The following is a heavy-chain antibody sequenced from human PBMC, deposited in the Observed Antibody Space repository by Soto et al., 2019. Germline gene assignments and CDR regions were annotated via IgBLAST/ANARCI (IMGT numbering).Heavy chain of an antibody. Sequence: GGSLRLSCAASGFTFSIYGMHWVRHAPGKGLEWVAVISYDGSNKYYADSVKGRFTISRDNSKNTLYLQMNSLRAEDTAVYYCAKVGHRQQLVWVVTPPYYYYGMDVWGQGTTVTVSS. D-gene: IGHD6-13*01. V-gene: IGHV3-30*18. J-gene: IGHJ6*02. CDR3: AKVGHRQQLVWVVTPPYYYYGMDV. CDR1: GFTFSIYG. CDR2: ISYDGSNK.